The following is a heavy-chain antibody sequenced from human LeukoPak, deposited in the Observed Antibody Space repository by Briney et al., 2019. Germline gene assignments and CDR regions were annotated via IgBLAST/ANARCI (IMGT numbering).Heavy chain of an antibody. CDR1: GFAFSDHY. CDR2: TRNKVNRYTT. J-gene: IGHJ4*02. CDR3: ARVLGATTVDY. V-gene: IGHV3-72*01. D-gene: IGHD1-26*01. Sequence: PEGSLRLSCAASGFAFSDHYMEWVRQGTGKGLEWVGRTRNKVNRYTTEYAASVKGRFTISRDDSKNSLYLQTNSLKTEDTAVYYCARVLGATTVDYWGQGTLVTVSS.